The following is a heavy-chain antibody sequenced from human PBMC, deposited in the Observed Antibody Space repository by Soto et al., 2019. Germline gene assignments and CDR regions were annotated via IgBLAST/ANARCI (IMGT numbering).Heavy chain of an antibody. J-gene: IGHJ5*02. Sequence: PSETLSLTCTVSGGSISSGYYYWSGIRQPPGKGLEWIGYIYYSGSTYYNPSLKSRVTISVDTSKNQFSLKLSSVTAADTAVYYFATEQTTVYSSWFEPWGQGTLVTVSS. CDR1: GGSISSGYYY. D-gene: IGHD4-17*01. V-gene: IGHV4-30-4*01. CDR2: IYYSGST. CDR3: ATEQTTVYSSWFEP.